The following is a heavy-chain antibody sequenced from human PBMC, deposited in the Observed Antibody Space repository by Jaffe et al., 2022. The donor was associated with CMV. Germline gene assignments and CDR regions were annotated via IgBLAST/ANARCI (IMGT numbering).Heavy chain of an antibody. Sequence: QLQLQESGPGLVKPSETLSLTCTVSGGSISSSSYYWGWIRQPPGKGLEWIGSIYYSGSTYYNPSLKSRVTISVDTSKNQFSLKLSSVTAADTAVYYCARMSQQLDYHGWFDPWGQGTLVTVSS. CDR3: ARMSQQLDYHGWFDP. CDR2: IYYSGST. CDR1: GGSISSSSYY. V-gene: IGHV4-39*01. J-gene: IGHJ5*02. D-gene: IGHD6-13*01.